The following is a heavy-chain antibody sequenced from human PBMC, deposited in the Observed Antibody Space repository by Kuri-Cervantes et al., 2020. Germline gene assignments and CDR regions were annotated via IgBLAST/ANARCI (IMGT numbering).Heavy chain of an antibody. Sequence: SGPTLVKPTQTLTLTCTFSGFSLSTSGMCVSWIRQPPGKALEWLALIDWDDDKYYSTSLKTRLTISKDTSKSQVVLTMTNMDPVDTATYYCARIHSDILTGYYSLFDYWGQGTLVTVSS. J-gene: IGHJ4*02. CDR3: ARIHSDILTGYYSLFDY. CDR2: IDWDDDK. D-gene: IGHD3-9*01. V-gene: IGHV2-70*01. CDR1: GFSLSTSGMC.